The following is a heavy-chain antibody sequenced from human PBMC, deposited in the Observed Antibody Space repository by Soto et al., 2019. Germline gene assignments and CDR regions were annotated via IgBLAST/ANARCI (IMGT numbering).Heavy chain of an antibody. V-gene: IGHV1-18*01. CDR3: ARPGAAPYYCYGMDV. J-gene: IGHJ6*02. Sequence: QVQLVQSGAEVRKPGASVKVSCKASGYTFGTSGWSGLGRAPGQGLEGWGWISIYNGETNEAPKCKDRVTMTSDTSTSTVYMELRSLRSDDTAVYYCARPGAAPYYCYGMDVWGQGTRVTVSS. D-gene: IGHD2-15*01. CDR1: GYTFGTSG. CDR2: ISIYNGET.